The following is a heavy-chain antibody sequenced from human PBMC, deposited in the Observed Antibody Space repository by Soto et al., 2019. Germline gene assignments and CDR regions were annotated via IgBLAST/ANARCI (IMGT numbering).Heavy chain of an antibody. D-gene: IGHD6-19*01. V-gene: IGHV3-9*01. CDR2: ISWNSDSI. CDR3: AKGESQWLVPFDY. J-gene: IGHJ4*02. Sequence: EVQLVESGGGLVQPGRSLRLSCAASGFTFDDFAMHWVRQAPGKGLEWVSGISWNSDSIDYADSVKGRFTISRDNAKNSLYLQRNSLRAGDTALYYSAKGESQWLVPFDYWGQGTLVTVSS. CDR1: GFTFDDFA.